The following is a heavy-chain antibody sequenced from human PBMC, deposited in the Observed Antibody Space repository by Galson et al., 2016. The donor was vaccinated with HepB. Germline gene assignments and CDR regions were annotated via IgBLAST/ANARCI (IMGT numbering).Heavy chain of an antibody. CDR1: GDSVSSKSAA. CDR3: AREATIAVTRTVYYFDY. CDR2: TYYRSKWYN. Sequence: CAISGDSVSSKSAAWNWIRQSPSRGLEWLGRTYYRSKWYNDYAESVKSRITIKPDTSKNHVSLQLNSVTPENTAVYYCAREATIAVTRTVYYFDYWGQGTLVTVSS. V-gene: IGHV6-1*01. D-gene: IGHD6-19*01. J-gene: IGHJ4*02.